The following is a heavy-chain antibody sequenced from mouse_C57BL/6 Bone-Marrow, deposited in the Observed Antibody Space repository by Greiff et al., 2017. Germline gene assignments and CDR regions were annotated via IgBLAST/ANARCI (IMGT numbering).Heavy chain of an antibody. V-gene: IGHV1-59*01. D-gene: IGHD2-3*01. CDR2: IDPSDSYT. CDR3: ARYGYYELYAMDY. Sequence: QVQLQQPGAELVRPGTSVKLSCKASGYTFTSYWMHWVKQRPGQGLEWIGVIDPSDSYTNYNQKFKGKATLTVATSSSTAYMQLSSLTSEDSAVYYCARYGYYELYAMDYWGQGTSVTVSS. CDR1: GYTFTSYW. J-gene: IGHJ4*01.